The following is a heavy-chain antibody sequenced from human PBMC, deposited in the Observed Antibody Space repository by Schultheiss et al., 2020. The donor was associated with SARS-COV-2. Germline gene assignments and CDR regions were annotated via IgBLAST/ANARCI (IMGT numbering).Heavy chain of an antibody. CDR2: IRSKANSYAT. CDR3: ARETMTGRPNTYYYGVDV. Sequence: GGSLRLSCAASGFTFSNAWMSWVRQAPGKGLEWVGRIRSKANSYATAYAASVKGRFTISRDDSKNTAYLQMNSLKTEDTAVYYCARETMTGRPNTYYYGVDVWGQGTTVTVSS. CDR1: GFTFSNAW. D-gene: IGHD1-1*01. J-gene: IGHJ6*02. V-gene: IGHV3-73*01.